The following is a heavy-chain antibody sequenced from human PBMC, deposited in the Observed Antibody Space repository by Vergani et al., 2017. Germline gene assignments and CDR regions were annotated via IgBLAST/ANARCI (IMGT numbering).Heavy chain of an antibody. CDR3: TRHGRSGWAGYFQH. CDR2: IYYTGTT. V-gene: IGHV4-39*01. CDR1: GFSISSNSYY. J-gene: IGHJ1*01. D-gene: IGHD6-19*01. Sequence: QLQLQESGPGLVKPSETLSLTCTVSGFSISSNSYYWGWIRQPPGKGLEWIGTIYYTGTTYYNEAHKSRLTISVDTSKNQFSLNLTSVTAADTAVYYCTRHGRSGWAGYFQHWGQGTLVTASS.